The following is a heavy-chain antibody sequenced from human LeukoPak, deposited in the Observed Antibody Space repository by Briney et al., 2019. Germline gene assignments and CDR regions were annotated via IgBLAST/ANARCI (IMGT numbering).Heavy chain of an antibody. CDR2: INHSGST. Sequence: SETLSLTCAAYGGSFSGYYWSWIRQPPGKGLEWIGEINHSGSTNYNPSLKSRVTISVDTSKNQFSLKLSSVTAADTAVYYCASTVLLRSYFQHWGQGTLVTVSS. CDR3: ASTVLLRSYFQH. J-gene: IGHJ1*01. D-gene: IGHD3-10*01. CDR1: GGSFSGYY. V-gene: IGHV4-34*01.